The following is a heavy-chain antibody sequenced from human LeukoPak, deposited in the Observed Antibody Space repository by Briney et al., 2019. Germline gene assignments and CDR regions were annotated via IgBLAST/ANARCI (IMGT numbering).Heavy chain of an antibody. J-gene: IGHJ4*02. Sequence: PSETLSLTCTVSGGSISSSSYYWGWIRQPPGKGLEWIGSIYYSGSTYYNPSLKSRVTISVDTSKNQFSLKLSSVTAADTAVYYCARQLSDMATLDYWGQGTLVTVSS. CDR2: IYYSGST. V-gene: IGHV4-39*01. CDR3: ARQLSDMATLDY. CDR1: GGSISSSSYY. D-gene: IGHD5-24*01.